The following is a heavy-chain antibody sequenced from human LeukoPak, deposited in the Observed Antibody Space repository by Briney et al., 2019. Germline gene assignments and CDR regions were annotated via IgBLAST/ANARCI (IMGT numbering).Heavy chain of an antibody. J-gene: IGHJ4*02. CDR2: ISGDGANE. CDR3: AKRSGAPSNFDY. CDR1: GFTFDEHA. D-gene: IGHD1-1*01. V-gene: IGHV3-43*02. Sequence: GGSLRLSCATSGFTFDEHAMHWVRQVPGRGLEWVSLISGDGANEYYADSVKGRFTISRDNGRSSLFLQLNSLRTEDTALYFCAKRSGAPSNFDYWGQGVLVTVSS.